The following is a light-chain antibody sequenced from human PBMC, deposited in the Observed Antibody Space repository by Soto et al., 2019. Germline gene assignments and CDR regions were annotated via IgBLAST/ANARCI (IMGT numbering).Light chain of an antibody. Sequence: DIVMTQSPASLAVSLCERATIDCRSSQTILSSSNNRNCLAWYQQKPGQPPKLLVYWASTRESGVPDRFSGSGSGTDFTLTISSLQAEDVAVYFCQQYYSSPRTFGQGGKVDIK. V-gene: IGKV4-1*01. CDR2: WAS. J-gene: IGKJ1*01. CDR1: QTILSSSNNRNC. CDR3: QQYYSSPRT.